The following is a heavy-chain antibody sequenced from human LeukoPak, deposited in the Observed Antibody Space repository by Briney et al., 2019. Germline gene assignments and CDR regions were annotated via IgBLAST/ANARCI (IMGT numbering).Heavy chain of an antibody. D-gene: IGHD1-26*01. J-gene: IGHJ4*02. CDR1: GYSLSNGFY. CDR2: IFHTGNT. Sequence: ASETLSLTCAVSGYSLSNGFYWGWIRQPAGKGLEWIGSIFHTGNTYYNPSLKSRLTISVDTSKNQFSLQLRPVTAADTAVYYCARLRYSGSSLGAFDYWGQGTLVTVSS. CDR3: ARLRYSGSSLGAFDY. V-gene: IGHV4-38-2*01.